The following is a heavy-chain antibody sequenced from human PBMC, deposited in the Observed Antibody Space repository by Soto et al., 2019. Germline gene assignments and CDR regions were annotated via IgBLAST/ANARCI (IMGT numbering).Heavy chain of an antibody. J-gene: IGHJ6*02. Sequence: ASVKASCKASGYAFTGYYMHWVRQAPGQGLEWMGWINPNSGGTNYAQKFPGRVTMTRDTSISTAYMELSRLRSDDTAVYYCARDSSSSPDYYYGMDVWGQGTTVTVSS. CDR3: ARDSSSSPDYYYGMDV. CDR1: GYAFTGYY. D-gene: IGHD6-6*01. CDR2: INPNSGGT. V-gene: IGHV1-2*02.